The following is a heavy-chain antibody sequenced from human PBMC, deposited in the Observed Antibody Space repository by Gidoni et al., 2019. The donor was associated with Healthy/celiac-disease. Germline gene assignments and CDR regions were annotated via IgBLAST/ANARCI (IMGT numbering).Heavy chain of an antibody. CDR1: CGSISSYY. J-gene: IGHJ5*02. CDR3: ARDLRGGNSDDNWFDT. Sequence: QVQLQESGPVLVKPSETLSLTCTVSCGSISSYYWSWIRQPPGKGLEWIGYIYYSGSTNSNPSLKRRVTISVDTSKNQFALKLSSVTAADTAVYYCARDLRGGNSDDNWFDTWGQGTMVTVSS. V-gene: IGHV4-59*01. D-gene: IGHD2-15*01. CDR2: IYYSGST.